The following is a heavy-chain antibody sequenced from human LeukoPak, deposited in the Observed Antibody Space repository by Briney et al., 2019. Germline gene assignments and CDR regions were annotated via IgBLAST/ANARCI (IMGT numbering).Heavy chain of an antibody. CDR1: GGSISSGGYS. J-gene: IGHJ6*02. CDR2: IYHSGST. CDR3: ARGTRFLAMNYYYYGMYV. Sequence: SQTLSLTCAVSGGSISSGGYSWSWIRQPPGKGLEWIGYIYHSGSTYYNPSLKSRVTISVDRSKNQFSLKLSSVTAADTAVYYCARGTRFLAMNYYYYGMYVWGQGTTVTVSS. V-gene: IGHV4-30-2*01. D-gene: IGHD3-3*01.